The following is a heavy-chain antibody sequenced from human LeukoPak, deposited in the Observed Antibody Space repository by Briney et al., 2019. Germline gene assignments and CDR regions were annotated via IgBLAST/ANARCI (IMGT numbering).Heavy chain of an antibody. Sequence: AGGSLRLSCAASGFTFGSHAMHWVRQPPGKGLEWVAVIWYDGSNKYYADSVKGRFTISRDNSKNTLYLQMNSLRAEDTAVYYCAKDLTTGTLSFDYWGQGTLVTVSS. CDR1: GFTFGSHA. J-gene: IGHJ4*02. CDR3: AKDLTTGTLSFDY. CDR2: IWYDGSNK. D-gene: IGHD1-1*01. V-gene: IGHV3-33*06.